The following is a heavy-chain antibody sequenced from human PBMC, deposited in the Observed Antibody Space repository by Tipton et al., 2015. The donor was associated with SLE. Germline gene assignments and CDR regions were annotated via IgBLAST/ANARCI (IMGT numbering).Heavy chain of an antibody. J-gene: IGHJ3*02. Sequence: TLSLTCSVYGGSFTTYYWNWIRQPPGKGLEWIGDINHSGSTNYNPSLMSRATISVDTSKNQFSLKLHSLSAADTAVYYCAREVNTVGDSDAFDIWGQGTIVTVSP. CDR2: INHSGST. CDR1: GGSFTTYY. D-gene: IGHD5/OR15-5a*01. CDR3: AREVNTVGDSDAFDI. V-gene: IGHV4-34*01.